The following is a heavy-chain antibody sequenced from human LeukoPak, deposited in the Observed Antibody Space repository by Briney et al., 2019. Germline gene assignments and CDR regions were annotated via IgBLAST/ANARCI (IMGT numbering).Heavy chain of an antibody. CDR1: GGSISSRSYY. J-gene: IGHJ6*03. V-gene: IGHV4-39*07. D-gene: IGHD6-6*01. CDR2: IYYSGST. CDR3: ARDFSSSSTVYYYYYMDV. Sequence: PSETLSLTCTVSGGSISSRSYYWGWIRQPPGKGLEWIGNIYYSGSTYYNPSLKSRVTISLDTSKNQFSLKLSSVTAADTAIYYCARDFSSSSTVYYYYYMDVWGKGTTVTVSS.